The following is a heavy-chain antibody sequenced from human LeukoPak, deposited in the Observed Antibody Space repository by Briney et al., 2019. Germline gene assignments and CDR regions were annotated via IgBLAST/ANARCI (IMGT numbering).Heavy chain of an antibody. CDR3: ARDSAGNDY. CDR1: GFTFSTYW. D-gene: IGHD6-13*01. J-gene: IGHJ4*02. Sequence: GSLRLSFAASGFTFSTYWMSWVRQAPGKGLEWVANIKQDGSEKYYVDSVKGRFTLSRDNAKNSLYLQMNSLRAEDTAMYYCARDSAGNDYWGQGTLVTVSS. V-gene: IGHV3-7*01. CDR2: IKQDGSEK.